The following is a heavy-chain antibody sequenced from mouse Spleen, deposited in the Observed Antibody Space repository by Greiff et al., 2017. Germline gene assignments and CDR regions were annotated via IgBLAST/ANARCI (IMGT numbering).Heavy chain of an antibody. CDR1: GFSLTSYG. D-gene: IGHD2-3*01. V-gene: IGHV2-4-1*01. CDR2: IWSGGST. CDR3: ARNSDGRFAY. J-gene: IGHJ3*01. Sequence: VQVVESGPGLVQPSQSLSITCTVSGFSLTSYGVHWVRQSPGKGLEWLGVIWSGGSTDYNAAFISRLSISKDNSKSQVFFKMNSLQADDTAIYYCARNSDGRFAYWGQGTLVTVSA.